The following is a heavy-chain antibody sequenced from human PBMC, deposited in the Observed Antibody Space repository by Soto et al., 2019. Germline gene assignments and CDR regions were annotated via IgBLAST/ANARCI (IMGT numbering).Heavy chain of an antibody. Sequence: QVQLVQSGAEVKKPGSSVKVSCKASGGTFSSYAISWVRQAPGQGLEWMGGIIPIFGTANYAQKFQGRVTITADESTSTADMELSSLRSEDTAVYYCARDRGGYNTLVTYFDYWGQGTLVTVSS. CDR1: GGTFSSYA. CDR2: IIPIFGTA. V-gene: IGHV1-69*12. D-gene: IGHD5-12*01. J-gene: IGHJ4*02. CDR3: ARDRGGYNTLVTYFDY.